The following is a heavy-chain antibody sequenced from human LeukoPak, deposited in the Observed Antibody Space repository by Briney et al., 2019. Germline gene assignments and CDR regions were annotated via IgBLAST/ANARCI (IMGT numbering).Heavy chain of an antibody. CDR2: IYTSGST. D-gene: IGHD6-19*01. CDR1: GGSISSYY. J-gene: IGHJ4*02. Sequence: SETLSLTCTVSGGSISSYYWSWTRQPAGKGLEWIGRIYTSGSTNYNPSLKSRLTMSVDTSKNQFSLKLSSVTAADTAVYYCASSPLSVAVDTFDYWGQGSLVTVSS. CDR3: ASSPLSVAVDTFDY. V-gene: IGHV4-4*07.